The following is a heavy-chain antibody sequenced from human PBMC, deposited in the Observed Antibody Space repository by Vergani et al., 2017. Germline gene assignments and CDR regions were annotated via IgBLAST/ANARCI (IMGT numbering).Heavy chain of an antibody. V-gene: IGHV3-23*01. CDR3: VKDAGSYENFFDS. CDR1: GFTFSTYA. Sequence: EVQLLESGGSLKQPGGSVRLSCAASGFTFSTYAMHWVRQAPGKGLEWVSALTGGGGSTYYADSFKGRFIIARDNSRVNLYLQMNSLGPEDSATYYCVKDAGSYENFFDSWGQGTLVTVSS. J-gene: IGHJ4*02. D-gene: IGHD1-26*01. CDR2: LTGGGGST.